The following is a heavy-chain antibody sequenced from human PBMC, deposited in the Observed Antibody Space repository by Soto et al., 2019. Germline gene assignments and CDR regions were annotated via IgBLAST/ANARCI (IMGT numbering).Heavy chain of an antibody. CDR1: GFTFSSYA. D-gene: IGHD3-3*01. Sequence: PGGSLRLSCAASGFTFSSYAMSWVRQAPGKGLEWVSAISGSGGSTYYADSVKGRFTISRDNSKNTLYLQMNSLRAEDTAVYYCAKGGRITIFGVVIRHASNNWFDPWGQGTLVTVSS. CDR3: AKGGRITIFGVVIRHASNNWFDP. J-gene: IGHJ5*02. V-gene: IGHV3-23*01. CDR2: ISGSGGST.